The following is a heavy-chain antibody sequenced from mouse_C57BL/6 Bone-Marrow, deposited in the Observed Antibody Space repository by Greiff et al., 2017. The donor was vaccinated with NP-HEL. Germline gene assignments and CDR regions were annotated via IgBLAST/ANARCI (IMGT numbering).Heavy chain of an antibody. CDR3: ARRGKVYYAIDY. V-gene: IGHV1-7*01. J-gene: IGHJ4*01. Sequence: QVQLQQSGAELAKPGASVKLSCKASGYTFTSYWMHWVKQRPGQGLEWIGYINPSSGYTKYNQKFKDKATLTADKSSSTAYMQLSRLTSEDSADYYGARRGKVYYAIDYWGQGTSVTVSS. CDR2: INPSSGYT. CDR1: GYTFTSYW.